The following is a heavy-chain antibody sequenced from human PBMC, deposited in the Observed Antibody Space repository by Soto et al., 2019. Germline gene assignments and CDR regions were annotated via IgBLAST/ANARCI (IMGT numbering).Heavy chain of an antibody. CDR2: FDPEDGET. D-gene: IGHD3-16*01. Sequence: GASGKVSCKVSGYTLTELSMHWVRQAPGKGLEWMGGFDPEDGETIYAQKFQGRVTMTEDTSTDTAYMELSSLRSEDTAVYYCATPPRVFGDYYYYGMDVWGQGTTVTVSS. CDR1: GYTLTELS. J-gene: IGHJ6*02. V-gene: IGHV1-24*01. CDR3: ATPPRVFGDYYYYGMDV.